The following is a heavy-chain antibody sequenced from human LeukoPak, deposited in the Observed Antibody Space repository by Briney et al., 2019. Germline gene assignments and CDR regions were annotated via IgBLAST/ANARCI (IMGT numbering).Heavy chain of an antibody. CDR2: IYYSGST. V-gene: IGHV4-39*07. CDR3: ASNTVVTGTFDY. J-gene: IGHJ4*02. CDR1: GGSISSSSYY. D-gene: IGHD4-23*01. Sequence: SETLSLTCTVSGGSISSSSYYWGWIRQPPGKGLEWIGSIYYSGSTYYNPSLKSRVTISVDTSKNQFSLKLSSVTAADTAVYYCASNTVVTGTFDYWGQGTLVTVSS.